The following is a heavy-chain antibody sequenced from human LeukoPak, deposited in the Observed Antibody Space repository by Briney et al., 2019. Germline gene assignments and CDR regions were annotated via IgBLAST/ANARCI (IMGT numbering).Heavy chain of an antibody. D-gene: IGHD6-13*01. V-gene: IGHV4-34*01. CDR1: GGSFSGYY. CDR3: ARGRGSSWYNYYYGMDV. Sequence: SETLSLTCAVYGGSFSGYYWGWIRQPPGKGLEWIGEINHSGSTNYNPSLKSRVTISVDTSKNQFSLKLSSVTAADTAVYYCARGRGSSWYNYYYGMDVWGQGTTVTVSS. CDR2: INHSGST. J-gene: IGHJ6*02.